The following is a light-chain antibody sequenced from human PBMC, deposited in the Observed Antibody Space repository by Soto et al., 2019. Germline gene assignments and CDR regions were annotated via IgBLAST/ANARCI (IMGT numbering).Light chain of an antibody. CDR1: SSDVGGYNY. CDR3: SSYTRSSTQV. V-gene: IGLV2-14*01. Sequence: QSALTQPASVSGSPGQSITISCTGTSSDVGGYNYVSWYQQHPGKAPKLMIYDVSNRPSGVSNRFSGSKSGNTASLTISGLQAEDEADYYFSSYTRSSTQVFGGGTKLTVL. J-gene: IGLJ3*02. CDR2: DVS.